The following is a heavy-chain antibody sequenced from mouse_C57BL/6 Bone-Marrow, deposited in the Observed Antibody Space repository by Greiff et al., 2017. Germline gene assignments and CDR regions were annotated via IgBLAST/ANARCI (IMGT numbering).Heavy chain of an antibody. CDR1: GYTFTSYD. V-gene: IGHV1-85*01. D-gene: IGHD1-1*01. CDR3: ARLEFDGSSGDWYFDV. Sequence: QVQLQQSGPELVKPGASVKLSCTASGYTFTSYDINWLKQRPGQGLEWIGWIYPRDGRTKYNEKFKGKAALTVDTSSSTAYMELHSLTSEDSAVFFCARLEFDGSSGDWYFDVRGTGTTVTVPS. J-gene: IGHJ1*03. CDR2: IYPRDGRT.